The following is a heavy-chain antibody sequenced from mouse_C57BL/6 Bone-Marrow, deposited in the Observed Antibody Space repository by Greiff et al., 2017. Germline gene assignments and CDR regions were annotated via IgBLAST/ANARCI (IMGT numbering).Heavy chain of an antibody. V-gene: IGHV1-19*01. D-gene: IGHD1-1*01. J-gene: IGHJ4*01. Sequence: VHVKQSGPVLVKPGASVKMSCKASGYTFTDYYMNWVKQSHGKSLEWIGVINPYNGGTSYNQKFKGKATLTVDKSSSTAYMELNSLTSEDSAVYYCARRITTVVANAMDYGGQGTSVTVSS. CDR2: INPYNGGT. CDR3: ARRITTVVANAMDY. CDR1: GYTFTDYY.